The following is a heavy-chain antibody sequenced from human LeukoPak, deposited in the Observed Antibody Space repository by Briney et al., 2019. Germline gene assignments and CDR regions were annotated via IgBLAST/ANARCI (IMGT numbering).Heavy chain of an antibody. D-gene: IGHD2-21*02. CDR2: INPNSGGT. Sequence: GASVKVSCKASGYTLTGYYMHWVRQAPGQGLEWMGRINPNSGGTNYAQKFQGRVTMTRDTSISTAYMELSRLRSDDTAVYYCASLYWVTAIGDWFDPWGQGTLVTVSS. CDR1: GYTLTGYY. CDR3: ASLYWVTAIGDWFDP. J-gene: IGHJ5*02. V-gene: IGHV1-2*06.